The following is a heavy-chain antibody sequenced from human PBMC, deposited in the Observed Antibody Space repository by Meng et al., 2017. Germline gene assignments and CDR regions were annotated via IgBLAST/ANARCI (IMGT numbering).Heavy chain of an antibody. Sequence: QVRLQQWGEGMLKPSETLSLTCAVYGRSFSGYYWSWIRQPPGKGLEWIGEINHSGSTNYNPSLKSRVTISVDTSKNQFSLKLSSVTAADTAVYYCARGRTITIVRGVVDYWGQGTLVTVSS. D-gene: IGHD3-10*01. V-gene: IGHV4-34*01. J-gene: IGHJ4*02. CDR2: INHSGST. CDR3: ARGRTITIVRGVVDY. CDR1: GRSFSGYY.